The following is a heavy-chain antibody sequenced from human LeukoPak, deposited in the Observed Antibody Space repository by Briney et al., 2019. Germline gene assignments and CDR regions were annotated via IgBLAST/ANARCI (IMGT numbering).Heavy chain of an antibody. J-gene: IGHJ3*02. CDR1: EYSFTSYW. V-gene: IGHV5-10-1*01. Sequence: GESLKISCKGSEYSFTSYWIGWVRQMPGKGLEWMGRIDPSDSYTNYSPSFQGHVTISADKSISTAYLQWSSLKASDTAMYYCARQSGAPYYYDSLHAFDIWGQGTMVTVSS. D-gene: IGHD3-22*01. CDR2: IDPSDSYT. CDR3: ARQSGAPYYYDSLHAFDI.